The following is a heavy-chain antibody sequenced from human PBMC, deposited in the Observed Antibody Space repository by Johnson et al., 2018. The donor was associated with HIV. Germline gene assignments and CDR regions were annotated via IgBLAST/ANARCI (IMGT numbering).Heavy chain of an antibody. V-gene: IGHV3-20*04. CDR3: ARVRGGSYYLDGFDI. D-gene: IGHD1-26*01. J-gene: IGHJ3*02. CDR2: SYWNGGST. Sequence: VQLVESGGGLVQPGGSLRLSCAASGFTFSSYWNGGSTGYADSVKGRFTISRDNANNSLYLQMNSLRAEDTALYYCARVRGGSYYLDGFDIWGQGTMVTVSS. CDR1: GFTF.